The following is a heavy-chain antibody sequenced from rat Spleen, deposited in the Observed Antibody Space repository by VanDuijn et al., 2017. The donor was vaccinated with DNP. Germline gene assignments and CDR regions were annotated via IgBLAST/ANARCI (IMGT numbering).Heavy chain of an antibody. D-gene: IGHD1-1*01. J-gene: IGHJ4*01. CDR1: GFTFSNYG. CDR2: ISPSGGST. V-gene: IGHV5-19*01. Sequence: EVQLVESGGGLVQPGRSLKLSCAASGFTFSNYGMHWIRQAPTKGLEWVASISPSGGSTYYRDSVKGRFTISRDNAKSTLYLQMDSLRSEDTATYYCATGVTTVGYYVMDAWGQGASVTVSS. CDR3: ATGVTTVGYYVMDA.